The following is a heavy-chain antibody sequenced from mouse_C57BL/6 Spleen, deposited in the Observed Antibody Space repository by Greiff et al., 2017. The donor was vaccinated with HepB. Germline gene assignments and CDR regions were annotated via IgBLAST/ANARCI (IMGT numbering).Heavy chain of an antibody. CDR3: TRPDYYGSSSFAY. CDR2: IDPEPGGT. J-gene: IGHJ3*01. D-gene: IGHD1-1*01. Sequence: VQLQQSGAELVRPGASVTLSCKASGYTFTDYEMHWVKQTPVHGLEWIGAIDPEPGGTAYNQKFKGKAILTADKSSSTAYMELRSLTSEDSAVYYCTRPDYYGSSSFAYWGQGTLVTVSA. CDR1: GYTFTDYE. V-gene: IGHV1-15*01.